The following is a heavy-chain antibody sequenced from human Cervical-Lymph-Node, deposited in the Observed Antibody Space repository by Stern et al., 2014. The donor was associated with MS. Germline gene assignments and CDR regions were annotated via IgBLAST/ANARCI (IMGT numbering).Heavy chain of an antibody. Sequence: QVQLVQSGTEVKKPGASVLVSCKASGYTFTTYGITWVRQAPGQGLEWMGWISADSVNTKYAQKFQDRVTMTRDTTTGTAYMEVRSLRSEDTAVYYCARDKMHAFDYWGQGTQVTVPS. CDR3: ARDKMHAFDY. CDR2: ISADSVNT. D-gene: IGHD2-8*01. V-gene: IGHV1-18*01. J-gene: IGHJ4*02. CDR1: GYTFTTYG.